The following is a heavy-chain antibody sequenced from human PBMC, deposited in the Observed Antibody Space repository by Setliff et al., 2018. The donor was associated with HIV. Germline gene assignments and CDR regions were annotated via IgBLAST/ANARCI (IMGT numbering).Heavy chain of an antibody. J-gene: IGHJ4*02. Sequence: GGSLRLSCTVVGFSIENFGMSWVRQGPGRGLEWVSSINWNGGSTGYADSVKGRFTISRDNAKNSLYLQMSSLRAEDTAVYYCAVLWPFDYWGLGTLVTVSS. CDR3: AVLWPFDY. CDR2: INWNGGST. V-gene: IGHV3-20*04. CDR1: GFSIENFG. D-gene: IGHD3-10*01.